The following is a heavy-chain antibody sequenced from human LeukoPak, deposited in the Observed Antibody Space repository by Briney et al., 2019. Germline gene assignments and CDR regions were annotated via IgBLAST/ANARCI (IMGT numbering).Heavy chain of an antibody. D-gene: IGHD6-19*01. CDR1: GFTFSSYA. Sequence: GRSLRLSCAASGFTFSSYAMHWVRQAPGKGLEWVAVMSHDGSNKYYGDSVKGRFTISRDNSKNTLYLQMNSLRAEETAVYYCAKLDSSGWSRPFDYWGQGTLVTVSS. V-gene: IGHV3-30*18. CDR2: MSHDGSNK. CDR3: AKLDSSGWSRPFDY. J-gene: IGHJ4*02.